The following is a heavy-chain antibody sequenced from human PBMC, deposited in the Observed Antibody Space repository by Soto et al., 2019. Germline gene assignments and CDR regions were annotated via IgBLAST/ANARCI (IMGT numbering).Heavy chain of an antibody. J-gene: IGHJ4*02. CDR3: AKGAGSNSWVSMGGAIDY. Sequence: GGSLRLSCAASGFTFDDYAMHWVRQAPGKGLEWVSLISWDGGSTYYADSVKGRFTISRDNSKNSLYLQMNSLRAEDTALYYCAKGAGSNSWVSMGGAIDYWGQGTLVTVSS. CDR1: GFTFDDYA. V-gene: IGHV3-43D*04. CDR2: ISWDGGST. D-gene: IGHD6-13*01.